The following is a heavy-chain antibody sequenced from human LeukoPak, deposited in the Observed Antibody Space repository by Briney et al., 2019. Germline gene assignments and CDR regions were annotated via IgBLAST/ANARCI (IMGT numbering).Heavy chain of an antibody. V-gene: IGHV3-30*19. CDR2: ISHDGSTT. J-gene: IGHJ3*02. CDR1: KFTFSTYG. Sequence: GGSLRLSCATSKFTFSTYGMHWVRQAPGKGLEWVTVISHDGSTTYYADSVKGRFTISRDNSKNTVYLQMDSLRDEDTAVYYCARPTLEWLLYDAFDIWGQGTMVTVTS. D-gene: IGHD3-3*01. CDR3: ARPTLEWLLYDAFDI.